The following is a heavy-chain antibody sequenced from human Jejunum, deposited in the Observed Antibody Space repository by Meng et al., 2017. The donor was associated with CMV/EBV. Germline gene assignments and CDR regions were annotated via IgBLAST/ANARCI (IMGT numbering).Heavy chain of an antibody. D-gene: IGHD2-2*01. Sequence: SSYSMNGDRQAPGKGLEWVSSISSSSSYIYYADSVKGRFTISRDNAKNSLYLQMNSLRAEDTAVYYCARFAQGYCSSTSCSSRDYWGQGTLVTVSS. V-gene: IGHV3-21*01. CDR2: ISSSSSYI. CDR1: SSYS. CDR3: ARFAQGYCSSTSCSSRDY. J-gene: IGHJ4*02.